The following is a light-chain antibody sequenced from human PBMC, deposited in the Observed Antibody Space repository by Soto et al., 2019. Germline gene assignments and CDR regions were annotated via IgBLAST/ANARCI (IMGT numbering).Light chain of an antibody. CDR2: DAS. CDR1: QSVSSY. J-gene: IGKJ2*01. V-gene: IGKV3-11*01. CDR3: QHRSNWPPYT. Sequence: EIVLTQSPATLSLSPGERATLSRRASQSVSSYLAWYQQKPGQAPRLLIYDASHRATGIPARFSGSGSGTDFTLTISSLEPEDFAVYYCQHRSNWPPYTFGQGTKLEIK.